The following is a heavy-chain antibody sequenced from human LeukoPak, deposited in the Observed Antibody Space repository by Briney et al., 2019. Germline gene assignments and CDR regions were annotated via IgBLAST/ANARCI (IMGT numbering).Heavy chain of an antibody. CDR1: GFNFKYYG. Sequence: GGPLRLSCATSGFNFKYYGMHWVRQAPGKGLEWVAALWNDGSSKFYANSVKGRFTVSRDISKNTLYLQMDNLRADDTAVYFCAKDESGALFDPWGQGTLVTVSS. CDR2: LWNDGSSK. D-gene: IGHD2-15*01. J-gene: IGHJ5*02. V-gene: IGHV3-33*06. CDR3: AKDESGALFDP.